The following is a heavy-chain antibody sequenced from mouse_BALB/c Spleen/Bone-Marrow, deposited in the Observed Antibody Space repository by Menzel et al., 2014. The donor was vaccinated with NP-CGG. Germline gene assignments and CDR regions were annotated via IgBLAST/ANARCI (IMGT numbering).Heavy chain of an antibody. CDR2: IYPGDGDT. D-gene: IGHD2-1*01. CDR1: GYAFSSYW. J-gene: IGHJ4*01. Sequence: VQLQQSGADLVRPGASGKLSCTASGYAFSSYWMNWVKQRPGQGLEWIGQIYPGDGDTNYNGKFKGKATLTADKSTRTAYMQRCSQTPEDSAVYFCGRGDDNYPFYAMDYWGQGPPAT. CDR3: GRGDDNYPFYAMDY. V-gene: IGHV1-80*01.